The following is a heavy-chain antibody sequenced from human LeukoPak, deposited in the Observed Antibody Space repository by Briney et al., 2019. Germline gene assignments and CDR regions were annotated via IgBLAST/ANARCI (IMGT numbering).Heavy chain of an antibody. V-gene: IGHV4-39*07. J-gene: IGHJ4*02. Sequence: PGGSLRLSCAASGFTFSSYSMNWVRQAPGKGLEWIGTIYYSGSTYYNAALKSRVTISVDTSKNQFSLRLNSVTAADTAVYYCARDISSSSPQFDYWGQGTLVTVSS. CDR3: ARDISSSSPQFDY. D-gene: IGHD6-6*01. CDR1: GFTFSSYS. CDR2: IYYSGST.